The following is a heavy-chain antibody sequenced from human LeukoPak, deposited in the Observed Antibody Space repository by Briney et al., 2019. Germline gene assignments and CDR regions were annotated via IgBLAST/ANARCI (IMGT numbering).Heavy chain of an antibody. CDR2: INHSGST. CDR1: GYSISSGYY. V-gene: IGHV4-38-2*02. Sequence: SETLSLTCTVSGYSISSGYYWGWIRQPPGKGLEWIGEINHSGSTNYNPSLKSRVTISVDTSKNQFSLKLSSVTAADTAVYYCARRRIAAAVLGYWGQGTLVTVSS. D-gene: IGHD6-13*01. CDR3: ARRRIAAAVLGY. J-gene: IGHJ4*02.